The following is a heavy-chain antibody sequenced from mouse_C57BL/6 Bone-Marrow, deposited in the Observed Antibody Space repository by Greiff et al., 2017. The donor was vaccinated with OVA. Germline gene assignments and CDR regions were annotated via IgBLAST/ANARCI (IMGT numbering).Heavy chain of an antibody. D-gene: IGHD3-1*01. CDR2: IYPGSGNT. J-gene: IGHJ1*03. V-gene: IGHV1-76*01. Sequence: VQLQQSGAELVRPGASVKLSCKASGYTFTDYYINWVKQRPGQGLEWIARIYPGSGNTYYNEKFKGKATLTAEKSSSTAYMQLSSLTSEDSAVYFCARSGGLPYWYFDVWGTGTTVTVSS. CDR1: GYTFTDYY. CDR3: ARSGGLPYWYFDV.